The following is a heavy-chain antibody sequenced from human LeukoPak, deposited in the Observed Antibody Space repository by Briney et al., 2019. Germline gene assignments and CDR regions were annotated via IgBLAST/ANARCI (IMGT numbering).Heavy chain of an antibody. J-gene: IGHJ5*02. D-gene: IGHD1-1*01. Sequence: SETLSLTCTVSGGSISSYYWSWIRQPPGKGLEWIGYIYYSGSTNYNPSLKSRVTISVDTSKNQFSLKLSSVTAADTAVYYCARDRTGNSWFDPWGQGTLVTVSS. CDR3: ARDRTGNSWFDP. CDR1: GGSISSYY. CDR2: IYYSGST. V-gene: IGHV4-59*01.